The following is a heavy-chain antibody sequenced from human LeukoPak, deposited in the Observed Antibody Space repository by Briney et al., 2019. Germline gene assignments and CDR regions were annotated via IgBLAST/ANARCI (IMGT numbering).Heavy chain of an antibody. CDR2: INNSGST. V-gene: IGHV4-59*01. Sequence: PSETLSLTCTVSVGSIRSSYLSWIRQPPGKGLEWIGYINNSGSTKYNPSLKSRVTMSVDTSKNQFSLKLSSVTAGVTAVYYCARDRTAVAGFDYWGQGTLVTVSS. D-gene: IGHD6-19*01. CDR3: ARDRTAVAGFDY. CDR1: VGSIRSSY. J-gene: IGHJ4*02.